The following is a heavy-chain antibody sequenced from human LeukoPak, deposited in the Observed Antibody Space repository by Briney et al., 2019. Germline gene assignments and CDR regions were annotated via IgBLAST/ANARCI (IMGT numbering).Heavy chain of an antibody. CDR1: GFTFNRYA. D-gene: IGHD3-10*01. V-gene: IGHV3-23*01. J-gene: IGHJ4*02. Sequence: GGSLTLSCTASGFTFNRYAMSWVRQAPGKGLEWVSAISGSGGSTFYADSVKGRFTISRGNSKNTLYLQINSLRAEDTGVYYCAKDGGYFYVSGSYPGEYYFDYWGQGTLVTVSS. CDR2: ISGSGGST. CDR3: AKDGGYFYVSGSYPGEYYFDY.